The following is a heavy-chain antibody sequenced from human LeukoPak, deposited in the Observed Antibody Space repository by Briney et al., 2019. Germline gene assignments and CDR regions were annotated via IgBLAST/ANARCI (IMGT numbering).Heavy chain of an antibody. D-gene: IGHD3-22*01. V-gene: IGHV4-61*02. J-gene: IGHJ4*02. CDR3: ARPLNYYDSSGYRY. Sequence: TLSLTCTVSGGSISSGSYYWSWIRQPAGKGLEWIGRIYTSGSTHYNPSLKSRVTISVDTSKNQFSLKLSSVTAADTAVYYCARPLNYYDSSGYRYWGQGILVTVSS. CDR1: GGSISSGSYY. CDR2: IYTSGST.